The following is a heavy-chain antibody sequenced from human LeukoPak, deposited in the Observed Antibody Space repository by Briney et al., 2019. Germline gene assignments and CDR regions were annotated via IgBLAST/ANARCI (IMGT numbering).Heavy chain of an antibody. J-gene: IGHJ4*02. V-gene: IGHV3-7*03. Sequence: AGGSLRLSCAASGFTFSSYWMSWVRQAPGKGLEWVANIKQDGSEKYYVDSVKGRFTISRDNAKNSLYLQMNSLRAEDTAVYYCARQLVRDGYNYPPAYWGQGTLVTVSS. CDR1: GFTFSSYW. CDR3: ARQLVRDGYNYPPAY. CDR2: IKQDGSEK. D-gene: IGHD5-24*01.